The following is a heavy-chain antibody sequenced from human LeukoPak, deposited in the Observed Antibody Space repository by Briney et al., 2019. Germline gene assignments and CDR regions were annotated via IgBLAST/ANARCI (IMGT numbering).Heavy chain of an antibody. Sequence: SETLSLTCTVSGDSIIGYYWSWIRQPPGKGLEWIGYIHYSGSTNYNPSLQSRVTISVDTSRSHFSLKLSSATAADTAVYYCARGERLGPDFWGQGALVTVSS. CDR3: ARGERLGPDF. V-gene: IGHV4-59*01. CDR2: IHYSGST. D-gene: IGHD1-1*01. CDR1: GDSIIGYY. J-gene: IGHJ4*02.